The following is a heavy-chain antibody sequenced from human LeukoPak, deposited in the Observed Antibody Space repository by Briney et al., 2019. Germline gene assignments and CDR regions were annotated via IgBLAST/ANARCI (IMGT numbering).Heavy chain of an antibody. D-gene: IGHD2-15*01. CDR1: GGTFSSYA. CDR2: IIPILGIA. Sequence: GSSVKVSCKASGGTFSSYAISWVRQAPGQGLEWMGRIIPILGIANYAQKFQGRVTITADKSTNTAYMELSSLRSEDTAVYYCARVGGSGELDYWGQGTLVTVSS. CDR3: ARVGGSGELDY. V-gene: IGHV1-69*04. J-gene: IGHJ4*02.